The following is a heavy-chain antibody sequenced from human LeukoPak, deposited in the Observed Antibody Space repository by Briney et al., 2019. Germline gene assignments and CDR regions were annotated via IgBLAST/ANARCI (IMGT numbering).Heavy chain of an antibody. J-gene: IGHJ4*02. CDR1: GYTFTSYG. CDR2: ISAYNGNT. Sequence: GVSVKVSCKASGYTFTSYGISWVRQAPGQGLEWMGWISAYNGNTNYAQKLQGRVTMTTDTSTSTAYTELRSLRSDDTAVYYCFVAANTPAAAAGTKATYYFDYWGQGTLVTVSS. V-gene: IGHV1-18*01. CDR3: FVAANTPAAAAGTKATYYFDY. D-gene: IGHD6-13*01.